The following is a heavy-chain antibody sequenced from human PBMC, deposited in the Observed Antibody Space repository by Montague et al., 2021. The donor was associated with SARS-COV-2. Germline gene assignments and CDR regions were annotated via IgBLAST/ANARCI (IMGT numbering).Heavy chain of an antibody. J-gene: IGHJ5*02. CDR2: IYDSGST. CDR1: GGSISSNNYY. Sequence: SETLSLTCTVSGGSISSNNYYWDWIRQPPGKGLEWIGSIYDSGSTYYNPSLKSRVTISVDTSKNHFSLKLRSVTAADTAVYYCARHPSYSSGWYDWFDPWGQGTLVTVSS. D-gene: IGHD6-19*01. CDR3: ARHPSYSSGWYDWFDP. V-gene: IGHV4-39*01.